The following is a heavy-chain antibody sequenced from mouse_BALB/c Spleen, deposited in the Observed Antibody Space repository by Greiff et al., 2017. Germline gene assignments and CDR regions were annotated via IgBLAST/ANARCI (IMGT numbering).Heavy chain of an antibody. Sequence: EVKLMESGGGLVQPGGSLRLSCATSGFTFTDYYMSWVRQPPGKALEWLGFIRNKANGYTTEYSASVKGRFTISRDNSQSILYLQMNTLRAEDSATYYCARAYYRYFDVWGAGTTVTVSS. J-gene: IGHJ1*01. CDR1: GFTFTDYY. CDR3: ARAYYRYFDV. D-gene: IGHD6-5*01. V-gene: IGHV7-3*02. CDR2: IRNKANGYTT.